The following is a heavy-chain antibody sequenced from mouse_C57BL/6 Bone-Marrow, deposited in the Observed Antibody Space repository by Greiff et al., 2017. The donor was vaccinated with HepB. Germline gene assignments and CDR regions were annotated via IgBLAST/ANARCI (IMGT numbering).Heavy chain of an antibody. V-gene: IGHV1-59*01. D-gene: IGHD2-4*01. J-gene: IGHJ2*01. CDR1: GYTFTSYW. Sequence: VQLQQPGAELVRPGTSVKLSCKASGYTFTSYWMHWVKQRPGQGLEWIGVIDPSDSYTNYNQKFKGTATLTVDTSSSTAYMQLSSLTSEDSAVYYCARVDYDYDGDYWGQGTTLTVSS. CDR2: IDPSDSYT. CDR3: ARVDYDYDGDY.